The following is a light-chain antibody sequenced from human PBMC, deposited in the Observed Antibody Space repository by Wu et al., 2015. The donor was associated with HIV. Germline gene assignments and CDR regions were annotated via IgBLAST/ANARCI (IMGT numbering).Light chain of an antibody. CDR1: QSLDSNY. V-gene: IGKV3-20*01. Sequence: EIVLTQSPGTLSLSPGERATLSCRASQSLDSNYLAWYQQKPGQAPRLLIYGASFRATGIPDRFSGSESGTGFTLTISRLEPEDFAVYYCQQYETSPWTFGQGTRVEIK. J-gene: IGKJ1*01. CDR2: GAS. CDR3: QQYETSPWT.